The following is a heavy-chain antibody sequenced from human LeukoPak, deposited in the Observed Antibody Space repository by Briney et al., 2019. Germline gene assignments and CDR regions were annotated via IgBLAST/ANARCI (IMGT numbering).Heavy chain of an antibody. CDR3: ASNLDYYDSSGYDGANY. D-gene: IGHD3-22*01. J-gene: IGHJ4*02. CDR2: ISSSSSYI. CDR1: GFTFSSYG. Sequence: GGSLRLSCAASGFTFSSYGMNWVRQAPGKGLEWVSSISSSSSYIYYADSVKGRFTISRDNAKNSLYLQMNSLRAEDTAVYYCASNLDYYDSSGYDGANYWGQGTLVTVSS. V-gene: IGHV3-21*01.